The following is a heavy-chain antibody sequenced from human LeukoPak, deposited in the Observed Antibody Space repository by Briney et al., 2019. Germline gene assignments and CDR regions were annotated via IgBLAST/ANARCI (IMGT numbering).Heavy chain of an antibody. D-gene: IGHD2-15*01. V-gene: IGHV3-23*01. J-gene: IGHJ6*03. CDR3: VKEPRGSCSGTICYHMDV. CDR2: ITVSDSGT. CDR1: ASTFSTYA. Sequence: PGPSLRPSCAPSASTFSTYAISSVRQPPGKWLEWISSITVSDSGTYHPDSVRRRFTISRDNSKSKLYLQMSRLRVEDTATYYCVKEPRGSCSGTICYHMDVWGKGTPVTVSS.